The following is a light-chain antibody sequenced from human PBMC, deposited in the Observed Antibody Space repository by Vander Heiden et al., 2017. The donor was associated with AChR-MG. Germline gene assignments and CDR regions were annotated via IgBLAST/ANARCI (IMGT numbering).Light chain of an antibody. J-gene: IGKJ1*01. CDR3: QQRSDWPWT. CDR1: QTIGRD. Sequence: EIMLTQSPGTVSVSEGERATLSCRASQTIGRDLVWYQSKPGQAPTLLIYDVSDRATGIPARFAGSGSGTDFTLTISSLQPEDPAVYYCQQRSDWPWTFGQGTTV. V-gene: IGKV3-11*01. CDR2: DVS.